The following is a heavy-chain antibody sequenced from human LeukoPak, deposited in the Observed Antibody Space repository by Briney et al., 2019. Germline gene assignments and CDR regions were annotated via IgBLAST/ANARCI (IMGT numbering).Heavy chain of an antibody. CDR3: AREDIEAAAGTFDP. CDR1: GGSISSHY. CDR2: IYYSGRT. D-gene: IGHD6-13*01. V-gene: IGHV4-59*11. Sequence: PSETLSLTGTVPGGSISSHYWSWSRQPPGKGLEWMGYIYYSGRTNYNPSLKSRVTIPVDTSKNQFSLKLSSVTAADTAVYYCAREDIEAAAGTFDPWGQGTLVSV. J-gene: IGHJ5*02.